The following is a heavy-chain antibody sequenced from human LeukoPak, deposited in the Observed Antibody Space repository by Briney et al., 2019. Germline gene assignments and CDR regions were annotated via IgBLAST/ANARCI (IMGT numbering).Heavy chain of an antibody. J-gene: IGHJ4*02. V-gene: IGHV4-38-2*01. D-gene: IGHD6-13*01. CDR2: IYYSGST. CDR3: ARGYVVAAASDY. CDR1: GFTFSAYS. Sequence: GSLRLSCAASGFTFSAYSMNWVRQAPGKGLEWIGSIYYSGSTYYNPSLKSRVTISVDTSKNQFSLKLSSVTAADTAVYYCARGYVVAAASDYWGQGTLVTVSS.